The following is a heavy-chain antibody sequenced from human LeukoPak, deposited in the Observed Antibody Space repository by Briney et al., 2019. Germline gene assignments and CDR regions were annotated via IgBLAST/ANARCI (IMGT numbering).Heavy chain of an antibody. J-gene: IGHJ4*02. CDR2: IYYSGST. Sequence: SETLSLTCTVSGGSISSSSYYWGWIRQPPGKGLEWIGSIYYSGSTYYNPSLKSRVTISEDTSKNHFSLKLSSVTAADTAVYYCARDYGGKFDYWGQGTLVTVSS. CDR1: GGSISSSSYY. V-gene: IGHV4-39*02. D-gene: IGHD4-23*01. CDR3: ARDYGGKFDY.